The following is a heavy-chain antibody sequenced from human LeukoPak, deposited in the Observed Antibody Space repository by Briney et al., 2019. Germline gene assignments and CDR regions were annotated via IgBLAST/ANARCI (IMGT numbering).Heavy chain of an antibody. D-gene: IGHD3-22*01. CDR3: ASLRARYDSSGYYYTKRGFRDY. CDR1: GGSISSGGYY. V-gene: IGHV4-31*03. J-gene: IGHJ4*02. CDR2: IYYSGST. Sequence: PSETLSLTCTVSGGSISSGGYYWSWIRQHPGKGLEWIGYIYYSGSTYYNPSLKSRVTISVDTSKNQFSLKLSSVTAADTAVYYCASLRARYDSSGYYYTKRGFRDYWGQGTLVTVSS.